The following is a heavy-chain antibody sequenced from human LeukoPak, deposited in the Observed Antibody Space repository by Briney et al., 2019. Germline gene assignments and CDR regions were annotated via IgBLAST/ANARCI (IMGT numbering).Heavy chain of an antibody. Sequence: GGSLRLSCAASGFTFSSYAMHWVRQAPGKGLEWVAVISYDGSNKYYADSVKGRFTISRDNSKNTLYLQMNSLRAEDTAVYYCARGGGDSNFDYWGQGTLVTVSS. V-gene: IGHV3-30-3*01. CDR3: ARGGGDSNFDY. J-gene: IGHJ4*02. CDR2: ISYDGSNK. D-gene: IGHD2-21*02. CDR1: GFTFSSYA.